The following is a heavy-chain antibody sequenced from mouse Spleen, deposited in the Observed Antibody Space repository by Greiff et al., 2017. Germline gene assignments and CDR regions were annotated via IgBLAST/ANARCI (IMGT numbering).Heavy chain of an antibody. CDR1: GYTFTSYW. J-gene: IGHJ1*03. D-gene: IGHD2-4*01. Sequence: QVQLQQPGAELVKPGASVKMSCKASGYTFTSYWITWVKQRPGQGLEWIGDIYPGSGSTNYNEKFKSKATLTVDTSSSTAYMQLSSLTSEDSAVYYCARMHDYDWYFDVWGTGTTVTVSS. CDR3: ARMHDYDWYFDV. CDR2: IYPGSGST. V-gene: IGHV1-55*01.